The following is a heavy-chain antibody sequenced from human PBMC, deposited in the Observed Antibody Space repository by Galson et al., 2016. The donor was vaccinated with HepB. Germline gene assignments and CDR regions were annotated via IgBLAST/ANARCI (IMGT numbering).Heavy chain of an antibody. D-gene: IGHD7-27*01. CDR1: NGSISSSNYY. V-gene: IGHV4-39*01. CDR2: ISYNGIT. CDR3: AKLTRDLSWHGGFYGMDV. Sequence: SETLSLTCTVSNGSISSSNYYWGWIRQSPGKGLEWIGTISYNGITYYKPSLKSRVTIYGDTPKNQVSLKLSSVTAAGTAVYYCAKLTRDLSWHGGFYGMDVWGQGTTVTVSS. J-gene: IGHJ6*02.